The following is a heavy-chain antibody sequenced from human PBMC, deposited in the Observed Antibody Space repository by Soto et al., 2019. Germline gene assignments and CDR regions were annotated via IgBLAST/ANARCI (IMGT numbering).Heavy chain of an antibody. V-gene: IGHV4-59*01. Sequence: QVHLQESGPRLVKPSETLSLTCTVSGGSISNYYWSWIRQPPGRGLEWIGHIFYSGSTNYNPALTSRVTLSVDTSKCPFSLKLRSVTAADTAVYYCAKDSGYNYGYFRWFDPWGQGTLVTVSS. CDR1: GGSISNYY. CDR3: AKDSGYNYGYFRWFDP. J-gene: IGHJ5*02. CDR2: IFYSGST. D-gene: IGHD5-18*01.